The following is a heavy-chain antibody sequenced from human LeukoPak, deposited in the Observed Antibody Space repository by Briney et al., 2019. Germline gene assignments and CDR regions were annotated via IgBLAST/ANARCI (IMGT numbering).Heavy chain of an antibody. Sequence: SQTLSLTCAVSGGSISSGGYSWSWIRQPPGKGLEWIGYIYHSGSTYYNPSLKSRVTISVDRSKNQFSLKLSSVTAADTAVYYCARGDYDFWSGHYRGYYFDYWGQGTLVTVSS. V-gene: IGHV4-30-2*01. CDR2: IYHSGST. CDR1: GGSISSGGYS. D-gene: IGHD3-3*01. J-gene: IGHJ4*02. CDR3: ARGDYDFWSGHYRGYYFDY.